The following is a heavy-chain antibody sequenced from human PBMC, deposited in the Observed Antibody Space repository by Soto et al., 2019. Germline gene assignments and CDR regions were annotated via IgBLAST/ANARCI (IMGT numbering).Heavy chain of an antibody. V-gene: IGHV3-23*01. Sequence: PGGSLRLSCAASGFTFSSYAMSWVRQAPGKGLEWVSAISGSGGSTYYAGSVKGRFTISRDNSKNTLYLQMNSLRAEDTAVYYCAKESGIFGVVIIDPYYFDYWGQGTLVSVSS. CDR2: ISGSGGST. D-gene: IGHD3-3*01. CDR3: AKESGIFGVVIIDPYYFDY. J-gene: IGHJ4*02. CDR1: GFTFSSYA.